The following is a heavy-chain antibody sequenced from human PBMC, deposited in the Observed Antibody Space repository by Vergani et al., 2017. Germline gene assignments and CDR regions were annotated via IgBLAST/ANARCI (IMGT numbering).Heavy chain of an antibody. CDR3: AKDSANYYDSSGYPDDY. Sequence: EVQLVESGGGLVQPGRSLRLSCAASGFTFDDYAMHWVRQAPGKGLEWVSGISWNRGSIGYADSVKGRFTISRDNAKNSLYLQMNSLRAEDTALYYCAKDSANYYDSSGYPDDYWGQGTLVTVSS. V-gene: IGHV3-9*01. D-gene: IGHD3-22*01. J-gene: IGHJ4*02. CDR2: ISWNRGSI. CDR1: GFTFDDYA.